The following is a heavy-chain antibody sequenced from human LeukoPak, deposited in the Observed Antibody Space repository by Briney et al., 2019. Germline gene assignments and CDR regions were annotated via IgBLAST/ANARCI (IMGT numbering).Heavy chain of an antibody. CDR1: GYSFTSYW. Sequence: GESLKISCKASGYSFTSYWIGWVRQMPGKGLEFMGIIYPDDSDTRYSPSFQGQVTISADKSISTAYLQWNSLKASDTAMYYCAILYGGNSVHYWGQGTLVAVSS. D-gene: IGHD4-23*01. CDR2: IYPDDSDT. CDR3: AILYGGNSVHY. J-gene: IGHJ4*02. V-gene: IGHV5-51*01.